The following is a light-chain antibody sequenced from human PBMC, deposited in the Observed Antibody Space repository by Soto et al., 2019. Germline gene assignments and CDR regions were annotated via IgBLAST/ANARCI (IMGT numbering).Light chain of an antibody. J-gene: IGLJ2*01. CDR3: TSWTTSGTMI. CDR2: DAN. Sequence: QSVLTQPASVSGSPGQSITISCTGTSSDIGAYNFVSWYQQHPGKAPKLMLYDANIRPSGVSNRFSGSKSGNTASLTISGVQAEDEADYYCTSWTTSGTMIFGGGTKVTVL. V-gene: IGLV2-14*03. CDR1: SSDIGAYNF.